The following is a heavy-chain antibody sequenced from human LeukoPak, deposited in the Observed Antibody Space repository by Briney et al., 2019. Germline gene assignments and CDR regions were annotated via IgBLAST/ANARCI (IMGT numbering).Heavy chain of an antibody. Sequence: GGSLRLPCAASGFTFSSYGMSWVRQAPGKGLEWVSAISGSGGSTYYAESVQGRFTISRDNSKNTLYLHMSSLRAEDTAVYYCAKPMTTLTAGSSAFDMWGQGTMVTVSS. CDR2: ISGSGGST. D-gene: IGHD4-17*01. J-gene: IGHJ3*02. V-gene: IGHV3-23*01. CDR1: GFTFSSYG. CDR3: AKPMTTLTAGSSAFDM.